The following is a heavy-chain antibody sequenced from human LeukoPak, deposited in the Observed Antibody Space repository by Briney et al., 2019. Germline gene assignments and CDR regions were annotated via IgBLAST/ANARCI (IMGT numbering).Heavy chain of an antibody. J-gene: IGHJ4*02. V-gene: IGHV3-7*01. CDR2: INQHGSES. Sequence: GGSLRLSCAASGFTFSSYAMSWVRQAPGKGREWVANINQHGSESYYVDSVEGRFLISRDNAKNTLYLHMSNLRGDDMAVYYCARGGLFRYGGTSGDYWGQGILVTVSS. CDR1: GFTFSSYA. D-gene: IGHD4/OR15-4a*01. CDR3: ARGGLFRYGGTSGDY.